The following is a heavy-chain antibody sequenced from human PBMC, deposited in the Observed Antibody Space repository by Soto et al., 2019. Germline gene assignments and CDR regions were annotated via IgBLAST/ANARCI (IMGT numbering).Heavy chain of an antibody. Sequence: QVQLVQSGAEVKKPGSSVKVSCKTSGGTFSSYSVSWVRQAPGQGREWMGGIIPSFGIPTYAQKFQVRVTISADESTSTASMELSGLRSEDTAIYYCTRGHGFNGASFDYWGQGTLVTVSS. CDR1: GGTFSSYS. J-gene: IGHJ4*02. CDR3: TRGHGFNGASFDY. V-gene: IGHV1-69*01. CDR2: IIPSFGIP. D-gene: IGHD2-8*01.